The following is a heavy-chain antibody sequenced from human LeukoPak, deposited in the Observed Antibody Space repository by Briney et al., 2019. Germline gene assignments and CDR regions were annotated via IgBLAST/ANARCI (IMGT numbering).Heavy chain of an antibody. J-gene: IGHJ3*02. D-gene: IGHD2-2*01. CDR1: GFTFSSYA. Sequence: PGGSLRLSCAASGFTFSSYAMSWVRQAPGKGLEWVSGISGSSGSTYYAGSVKGRFTISRDNSKNTLYLQMDSLRAEDTAVYYCAKDRRCSSTTCYDAFGIWGQGTMVTVSS. V-gene: IGHV3-23*01. CDR3: AKDRRCSSTTCYDAFGI. CDR2: ISGSSGST.